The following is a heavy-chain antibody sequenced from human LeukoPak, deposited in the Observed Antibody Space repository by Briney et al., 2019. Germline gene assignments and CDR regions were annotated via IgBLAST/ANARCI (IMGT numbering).Heavy chain of an antibody. V-gene: IGHV1-2*02. CDR2: INPNSGGT. CDR1: GYTFTGYY. D-gene: IGHD4-17*01. Sequence: GASVKVSCKASGYTFTGYYMHWVRQAPGPGLEWMGWINPNSGGTNYAQKFQGRVTMTRDTSISTAYMELSRLRSDDTAVYYCARDSAPYGDYDYYGMDVWGQGTTVTVSS. J-gene: IGHJ6*02. CDR3: ARDSAPYGDYDYYGMDV.